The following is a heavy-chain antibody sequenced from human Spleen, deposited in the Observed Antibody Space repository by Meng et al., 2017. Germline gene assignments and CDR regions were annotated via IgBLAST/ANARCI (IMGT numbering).Heavy chain of an antibody. D-gene: IGHD6-13*01. CDR1: GFSLSTSGVG. CDR2: IYWDDDK. J-gene: IGHJ4*02. CDR3: GHRPNSSWYFDY. Sequence: QITLKESVPTLVKPTQTLTLTRTFPGFSLSTSGVGVGWIRQQPGEALEWLALIYWDDDKRYSSSLKNRLTITKDTSKNHVVLTMANMDPVDTATYYCGHRPNSSWYFDYWGQGTLVTVSS. V-gene: IGHV2-5*02.